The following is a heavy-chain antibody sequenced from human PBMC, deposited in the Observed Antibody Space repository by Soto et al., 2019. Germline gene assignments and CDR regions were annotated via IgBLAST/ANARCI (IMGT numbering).Heavy chain of an antibody. CDR1: GYTFTSNG. CDR3: ARDGYGDYGY. D-gene: IGHD4-17*01. J-gene: IGHJ4*02. Sequence: QVQLVQSGAEVKKPGTSVKASCKASGYTFTSNGISWVRQAPGQGLEWMGWISTYNDNTNYAQKLQGRVTMTRDTSTSIAYMELRDLRSDDTAVYYCARDGYGDYGYWGQGSLVTVSS. CDR2: ISTYNDNT. V-gene: IGHV1-18*01.